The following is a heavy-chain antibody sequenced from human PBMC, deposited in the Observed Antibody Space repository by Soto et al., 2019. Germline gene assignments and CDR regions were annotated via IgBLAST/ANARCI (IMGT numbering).Heavy chain of an antibody. J-gene: IGHJ3*02. CDR1: GFTFSNAW. D-gene: IGHD3-3*01. V-gene: IGHV3-15*01. CDR2: IKSKTDGGTT. CDR3: STGGYDYRTGYPTEDAFDI. Sequence: GGSLRLSCAASGFTFSNAWMSWVRQAPGKGLEWVGRIKSKTDGGTTDYAAPVKGRFTISRDDSKNTLYLQMNSLKTEDTAVYYYSTGGYDYRTGYPTEDAFDIWGQGTMVTVSS.